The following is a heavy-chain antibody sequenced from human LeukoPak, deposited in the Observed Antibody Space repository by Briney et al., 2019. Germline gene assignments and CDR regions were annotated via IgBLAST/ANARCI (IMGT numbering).Heavy chain of an antibody. V-gene: IGHV4-38-2*02. CDR3: ARGRGDFDY. Sequence: SETLSLTCIVSGYSSGYYWGWIRQPPGKGLEWIGSIYHSGSTYYNPSLKSRVTISVDTSKNQFSLKLSSVTAADTAVYYCARGRGDFDYWGQGTLVTVSS. CDR2: IYHSGST. D-gene: IGHD3-16*01. CDR1: GYSSGYY. J-gene: IGHJ4*02.